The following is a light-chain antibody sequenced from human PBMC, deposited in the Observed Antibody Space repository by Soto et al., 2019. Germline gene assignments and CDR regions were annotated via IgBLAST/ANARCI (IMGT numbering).Light chain of an antibody. CDR3: SSYTSSSTNVV. CDR1: SSDVGGYNY. V-gene: IGLV2-14*01. J-gene: IGLJ2*01. Sequence: QLVLTQPASVSGSPGQSITISCTGTSSDVGGYNYVSWYQQHPGKAPKLMIYEVSNRPSGVSNRFSGSKSGNTASLTISGLQAEDEADYYCSSYTSSSTNVVFGGGTKVTVL. CDR2: EVS.